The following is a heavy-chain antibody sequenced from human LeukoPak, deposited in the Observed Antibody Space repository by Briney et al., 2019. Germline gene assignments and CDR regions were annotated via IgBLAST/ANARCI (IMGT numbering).Heavy chain of an antibody. Sequence: GGSLRLSCAASGFTFSSYSMNWVRQAPGKGPEWVSSISSSSSYIYYADSVKGRFTISRDNAKNSLYLQMNSLRAEDTAVYCCARLTTPFDYWGQGTLVTVSS. D-gene: IGHD4-11*01. V-gene: IGHV3-21*01. CDR3: ARLTTPFDY. CDR1: GFTFSSYS. CDR2: ISSSSSYI. J-gene: IGHJ4*02.